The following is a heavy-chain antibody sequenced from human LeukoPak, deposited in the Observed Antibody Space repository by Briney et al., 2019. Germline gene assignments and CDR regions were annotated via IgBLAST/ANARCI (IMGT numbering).Heavy chain of an antibody. CDR1: GFTFDDYG. V-gene: IGHV3-20*04. CDR3: ARARGGSYYYYYMDV. CDR2: INWNGGST. Sequence: GGSLRLSCAASGFTFDDYGMSWVRQAPGKGLEWVSGINWNGGSTGYADSVEGRFTISRDNAKNSLYLQMNSLRAEDTALYYCARARGGSYYYYYMDVWGKGTTVTVSS. D-gene: IGHD1-26*01. J-gene: IGHJ6*03.